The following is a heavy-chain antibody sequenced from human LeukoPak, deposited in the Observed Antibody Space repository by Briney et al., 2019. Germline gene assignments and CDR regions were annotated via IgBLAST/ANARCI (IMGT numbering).Heavy chain of an antibody. CDR2: ISAY. CDR3: ARRFNYYDSSGYYEGFYFDY. Sequence: ASVKVSCRASGYTFTSYGISWVRQAPGQGLEWMGWISAYAQKFQGRVTMTTDTSTSTAYMELRSLRSDDTAVYYCARRFNYYDSSGYYEGFYFDYWGQGTLVTVSS. CDR1: GYTFTSYG. V-gene: IGHV1-18*01. D-gene: IGHD3-22*01. J-gene: IGHJ4*02.